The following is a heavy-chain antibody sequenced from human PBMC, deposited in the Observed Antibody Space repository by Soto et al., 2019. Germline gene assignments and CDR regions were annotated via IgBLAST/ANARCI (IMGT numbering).Heavy chain of an antibody. D-gene: IGHD3-3*01. Sequence: ADSLKISCKTSGYTFTDYRIGWVRQMPGKGLEWMGIIYPGDSDTRYSPSFQGQVTISADKSISAAYLQWSSLKASDTAMYYCARLDDFWSGIDYWGQGSLDTVTS. V-gene: IGHV5-51*01. CDR1: GYTFTDYR. CDR2: IYPGDSDT. CDR3: ARLDDFWSGIDY. J-gene: IGHJ4*02.